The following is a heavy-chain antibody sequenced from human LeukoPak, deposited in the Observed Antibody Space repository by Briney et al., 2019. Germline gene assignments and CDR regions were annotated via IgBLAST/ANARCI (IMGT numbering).Heavy chain of an antibody. V-gene: IGHV1-2*02. CDR2: INPNSGGT. D-gene: IGHD5-24*01. CDR3: ARPRRDGYNYVF. CDR1: GYTFTGYY. Sequence: ASVKVSCKASGYTFTGYYMHWVRQAPGQGLEWMGWINPNSGGTTYAQKFQGRITITGDTSISTAYMELSRLRSDDTAVYYCARPRRDGYNYVFWAQGTLVTVSS. J-gene: IGHJ4*02.